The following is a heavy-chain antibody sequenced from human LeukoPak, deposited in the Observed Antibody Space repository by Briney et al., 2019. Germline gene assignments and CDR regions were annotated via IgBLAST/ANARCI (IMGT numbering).Heavy chain of an antibody. CDR1: GFTFNSYW. CDR2: IKQDGSEK. D-gene: IGHD6-13*01. CDR3: ARGGSPSSWFWND. J-gene: IGHJ4*02. V-gene: IGHV3-7*01. Sequence: GGSLRLSCAASGFTFNSYWMTWVRQASGKGLEWVANIKQDGSEKFYVDSVKGRFTISRDNAKNSLYLQMNSLRAEDMAVYYCARGGSPSSWFWNDWGQGTLVTVSS.